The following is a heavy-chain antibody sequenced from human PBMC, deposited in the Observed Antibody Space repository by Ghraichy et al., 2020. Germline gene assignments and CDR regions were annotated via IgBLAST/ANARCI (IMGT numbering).Heavy chain of an antibody. V-gene: IGHV3-23*01. CDR3: AKGTRGVVIIAYYYGMDV. Sequence: SCAASGFTFSSYAMSWVRQAPGKGLEWVSAISGSGGSTYYADSVKGRFTISRDNSKNTLYLQMNSLRAEDTAVYYCAKGTRGVVIIAYYYGMDVWGQGTTVTVSS. J-gene: IGHJ6*02. CDR1: GFTFSSYA. D-gene: IGHD3-3*01. CDR2: ISGSGGST.